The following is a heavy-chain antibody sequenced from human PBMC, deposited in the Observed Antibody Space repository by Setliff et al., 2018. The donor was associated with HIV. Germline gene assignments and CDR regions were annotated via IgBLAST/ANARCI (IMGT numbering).Heavy chain of an antibody. V-gene: IGHV4-39*01. D-gene: IGHD3-22*01. CDR3: ASRVYYYDSNNFLREEGFDP. Sequence: SETLSLTCTVSGGSISSSSYYWGWVRQPPGKGLEWIGSIYYSGSTYYNPSLKSRVTIFVDTSKNQFSLNLTSVTAADTAVYYCASRVYYYDSNNFLREEGFDPWGQGTLVTVSS. CDR1: GGSISSSSYY. CDR2: IYYSGST. J-gene: IGHJ5*02.